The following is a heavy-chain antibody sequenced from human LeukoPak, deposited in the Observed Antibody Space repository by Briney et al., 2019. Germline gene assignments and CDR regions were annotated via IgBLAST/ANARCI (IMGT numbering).Heavy chain of an antibody. CDR2: INENGRTT. CDR3: ARDLTMLGTPGDDFDY. V-gene: IGHV3-74*01. D-gene: IGHD3-3*01. CDR1: GFTFSSYW. J-gene: IGHJ4*02. Sequence: GGSLRLSCAASGFTFSSYWMHWVRQAPGKGLVWVSRINENGRTTSYADSVKGRFTISRDNAKNTVYLQMTSLRAEDTAIYYCARDLTMLGTPGDDFDYWGQGTLVTVSS.